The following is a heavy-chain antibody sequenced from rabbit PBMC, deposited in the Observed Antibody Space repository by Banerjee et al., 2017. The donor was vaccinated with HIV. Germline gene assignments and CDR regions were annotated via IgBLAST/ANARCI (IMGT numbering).Heavy chain of an antibody. CDR3: ARAVGSSSGYYWGL. D-gene: IGHD1-1*01. CDR1: GFSFSNYYY. CDR2: IYAGSSDT. J-gene: IGHJ4*01. Sequence: QEQLEESGGGLVKPEGSLTLTCTASGFSFSNYYYMCWVRQAPGKGLEWIACIYAGSSDTYYASWAKGRFTISKTSSTTVTLQMTSLTAADTATYFCARAVGSSSGYYWGLWGPGTLVTVS. V-gene: IGHV1S45*01.